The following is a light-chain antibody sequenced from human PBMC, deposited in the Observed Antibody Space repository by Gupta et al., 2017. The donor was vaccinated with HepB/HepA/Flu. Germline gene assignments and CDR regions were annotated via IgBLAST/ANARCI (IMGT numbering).Light chain of an antibody. CDR2: GAS. V-gene: IGKV1-39*01. J-gene: IGKJ4*01. CDR3: QQTYFFLT. CDR1: QSVHGN. Sequence: DTQMTQSPSSLSASVGARVTITCRASQSVHGNLNWYQQKLGRAPKLLIYGASIWRCGVPSRFSGSGSGTHFTLTSSSLEPEDFATYYCQQTYFFLTFGGGTKVEIK.